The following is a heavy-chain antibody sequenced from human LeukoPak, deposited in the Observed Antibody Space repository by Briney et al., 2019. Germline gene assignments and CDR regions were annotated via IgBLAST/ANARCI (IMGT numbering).Heavy chain of an antibody. D-gene: IGHD2-2*02. CDR1: GGSFSGYY. CDR3: GGLYRGYCSSTSCYTGWFDP. CDR2: INHSGST. V-gene: IGHV4-34*01. J-gene: IGHJ5*02. Sequence: SETLSLTCAVYGGSFSGYYWSWIRQPPGKGLEWIGEINHSGSTNYNPSLKSRVTISVDTSKNQFSLKLSSVTAADTAVYYCGGLYRGYCSSTSCYTGWFDPWGQGTLVTVSS.